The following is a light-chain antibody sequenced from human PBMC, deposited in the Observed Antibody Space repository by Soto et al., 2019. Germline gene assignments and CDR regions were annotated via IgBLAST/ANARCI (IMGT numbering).Light chain of an antibody. Sequence: QSVLTQPPSVSGAPGQRVTISCTGSNSNIGAGFDVHWYQQLPGTAPKLLIYGNNNRPSGVPDRFSGSKSGTSASLAITGLQAEDEAHYYCQSYDTSLSGSVFGGGTKLTVL. CDR3: QSYDTSLSGSV. CDR1: NSNIGAGFD. V-gene: IGLV1-40*01. CDR2: GNN. J-gene: IGLJ2*01.